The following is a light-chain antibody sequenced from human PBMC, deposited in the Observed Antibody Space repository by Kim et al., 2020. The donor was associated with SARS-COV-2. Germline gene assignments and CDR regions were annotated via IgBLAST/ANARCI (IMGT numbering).Light chain of an antibody. Sequence: GQSITSSCTGTSSDVGGYNYVSWYQQHPGKAPKLMIYDVSKRPSGVSNRFSGSKSGNTASLTISGLQAEDEADYYCSSYTSSSTLVFGTGTKVTVL. CDR3: SSYTSSSTLV. J-gene: IGLJ1*01. CDR1: SSDVGGYNY. V-gene: IGLV2-14*03. CDR2: DVS.